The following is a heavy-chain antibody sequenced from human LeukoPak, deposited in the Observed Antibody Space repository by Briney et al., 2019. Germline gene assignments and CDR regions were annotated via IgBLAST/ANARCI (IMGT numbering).Heavy chain of an antibody. CDR3: VKSGRAHLGDYYDY. J-gene: IGHJ4*02. CDR2: INWNSGSR. D-gene: IGHD3-16*01. Sequence: SLRLSCAASGFSFDDHALHWVRQAPGKGLKWVSGINWNSGSRGYADSVKGRFTISRDNAKSALYLQMDSLRTEDTAFYYCVKSGRAHLGDYYDYWGQGTLVTVSS. CDR1: GFSFDDHA. V-gene: IGHV3-9*01.